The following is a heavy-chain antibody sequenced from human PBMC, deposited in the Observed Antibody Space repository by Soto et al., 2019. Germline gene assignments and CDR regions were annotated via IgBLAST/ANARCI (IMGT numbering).Heavy chain of an antibody. CDR3: ARSRITMIVVVLYPYGMDV. CDR1: GGTFSSYG. CDR2: IIPIFGTA. D-gene: IGHD3-22*01. J-gene: IGHJ6*02. V-gene: IGHV1-69*13. Sequence: SVKVSCRASGGTFSSYGFRWVRQAPGQGREWMGGIIPIFGTANYAQKFRGRVTITADESTSTAYMELSSLRSEDTAVYYCARSRITMIVVVLYPYGMDVWGQGTTVTVSS.